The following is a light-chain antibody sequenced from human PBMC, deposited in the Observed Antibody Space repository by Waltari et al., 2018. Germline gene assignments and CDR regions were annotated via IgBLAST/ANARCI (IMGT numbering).Light chain of an antibody. CDR2: WSS. Sequence: DIVMTQSPDSLAVSLGERATINCKSSQTVLHSSEPKNYGAWYQQKPGQPPKLLIYWSSTRESGVPDRFSGSGSGTDFTLTISSLQAEDVAVYYCHQYSSTPWTFGQGTKVEVK. CDR3: HQYSSTPWT. V-gene: IGKV4-1*01. J-gene: IGKJ1*01. CDR1: QTVLHSSEPKNY.